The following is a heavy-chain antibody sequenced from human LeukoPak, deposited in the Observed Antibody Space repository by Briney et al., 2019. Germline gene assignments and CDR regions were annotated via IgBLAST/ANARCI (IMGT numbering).Heavy chain of an antibody. D-gene: IGHD1-26*01. V-gene: IGHV1-8*01. CDR1: GYTFTSYD. CDR2: MNPNSGNT. J-gene: IGHJ4*02. Sequence: ASVKVSCKASGYTFTSYDINWVRQATGQGLEWMGWMNPNSGNTGYAQKFQGRVTMTRNTSISTAYMELSSLRSEDTAVYYCARYFGSYYEFDYWGQGTLVTVSS. CDR3: ARYFGSYYEFDY.